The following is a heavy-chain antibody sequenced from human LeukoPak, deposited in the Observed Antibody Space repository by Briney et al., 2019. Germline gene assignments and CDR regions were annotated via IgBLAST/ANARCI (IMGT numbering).Heavy chain of an antibody. J-gene: IGHJ4*02. CDR1: GFTFSSYA. V-gene: IGHV3-30-3*01. CDR2: ISYDGSNK. D-gene: IGHD3-22*01. Sequence: PGGSLRLSCAASGFTFSSYAMHWVRQAPGKGLEWVAVISYDGSNKYYADSVKGRFTISRDNSKNTLYLQMNSLITDDTAVYYCALGSANYDSSDFDCWGQGTLVTVSS. CDR3: ALGSANYDSSDFDC.